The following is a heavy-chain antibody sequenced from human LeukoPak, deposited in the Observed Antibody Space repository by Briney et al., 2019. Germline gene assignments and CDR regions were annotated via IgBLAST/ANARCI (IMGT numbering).Heavy chain of an antibody. Sequence: GASVKVSCKASGYTFTDFYMLWVRQAPGQGLEWMGWINPNSGGTIYAQKFQGRVNMTRDTSISTAYMELSGLRSDDTAVYYCARDLYDAFDIWGQGTMVTVSS. CDR2: INPNSGGT. CDR1: GYTFTDFY. V-gene: IGHV1-2*02. J-gene: IGHJ3*02. D-gene: IGHD2-15*01. CDR3: ARDLYDAFDI.